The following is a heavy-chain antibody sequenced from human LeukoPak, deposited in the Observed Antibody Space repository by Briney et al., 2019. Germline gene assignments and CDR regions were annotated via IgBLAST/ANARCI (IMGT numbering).Heavy chain of an antibody. CDR3: ARENLIAARRWNGLDY. D-gene: IGHD6-6*01. V-gene: IGHV6-1*01. Sequence: SQTLSLTCAISGDSVSSNSAAWHWIRQSPSRGLEWLVRTYYRSNLYNDYAVSVKSRITINPDTSKNQFSLQLNSVTPEDTAVYYCARENLIAARRWNGLDYWGQGTLVTVSS. CDR1: GDSVSSNSAA. CDR2: TYYRSNLYN. J-gene: IGHJ4*02.